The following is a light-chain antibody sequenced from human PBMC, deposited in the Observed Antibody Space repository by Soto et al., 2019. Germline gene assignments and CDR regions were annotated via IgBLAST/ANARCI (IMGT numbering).Light chain of an antibody. V-gene: IGKV1-33*01. Sequence: DIPMTQSPPSLSASVGDRVTITCQASQDISNYLNWYQQKPGKAPKLLIYDASNLETGVPSRFSGSGSGTDFTFTISSLQPEDIATYYCQQYDNLPLTFGGGTKVDIK. CDR2: DAS. CDR1: QDISNY. CDR3: QQYDNLPLT. J-gene: IGKJ4*01.